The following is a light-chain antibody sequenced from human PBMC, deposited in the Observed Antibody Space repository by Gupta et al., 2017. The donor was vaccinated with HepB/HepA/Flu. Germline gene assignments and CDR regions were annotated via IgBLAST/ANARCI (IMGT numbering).Light chain of an antibody. CDR1: SSNIGSNT. Sequence: QSVLTQPPSASGTPGQRVTISCSGSSSNIGSNTVNWYQQLPGTAPKLLIYSNNQRPSGVPVRFSGSTSGTSASLALSGLQSEDETAYYCAAWDDSLDVVFGGGTKLTVL. V-gene: IGLV1-44*01. CDR3: AAWDDSLDVV. CDR2: SNN. J-gene: IGLJ2*01.